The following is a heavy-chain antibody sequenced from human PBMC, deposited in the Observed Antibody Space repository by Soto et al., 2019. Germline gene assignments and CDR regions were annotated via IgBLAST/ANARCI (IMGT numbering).Heavy chain of an antibody. V-gene: IGHV1-18*01. CDR1: GYTFTSYG. CDR2: ISAYNGNT. J-gene: IGHJ4*02. Sequence: EASVKVSCKASGYTFTSYGISWVRQAPGQGLEWMGWISAYNGNTNYAQKLQGRVTMTTDTSTSTAYMELRSLRSDDTAVYYCARDPRYSSGPSSFDYWGQGTLVTVSS. D-gene: IGHD6-19*01. CDR3: ARDPRYSSGPSSFDY.